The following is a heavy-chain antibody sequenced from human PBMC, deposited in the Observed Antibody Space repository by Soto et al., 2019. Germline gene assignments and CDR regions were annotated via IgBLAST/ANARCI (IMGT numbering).Heavy chain of an antibody. Sequence: QITLKEYGPTLVKPTQTLTLTCTFSGFSLTTSGVSVGWIRQPPGKALDWLGVIYWNANKRYSPSLKSRLTITKDTSKNRVVLTMTHMDAVDTATYFGAHNYRAYDFVATWCQGTLVTVSS. J-gene: IGHJ5*02. CDR3: AHNYRAYDFVAT. V-gene: IGHV2-5*01. D-gene: IGHD5-12*01. CDR1: GFSLTTSGVS. CDR2: IYWNANK.